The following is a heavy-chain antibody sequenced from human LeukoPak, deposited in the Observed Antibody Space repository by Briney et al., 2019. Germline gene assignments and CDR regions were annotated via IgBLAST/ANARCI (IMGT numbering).Heavy chain of an antibody. CDR1: GFTFSSYW. J-gene: IGHJ4*02. CDR2: IKQGGSEK. Sequence: GGSLRLSCAASGFTFSSYWMSWVRQAPGKGLEWVANIKQGGSEKYYVDSVKGRFTISRDNAKNSLYLQMNSLRAEDTAAYYCARVRRLGYFDYWGQGTLVTVSS. D-gene: IGHD4-17*01. CDR3: ARVRRLGYFDY. V-gene: IGHV3-7*01.